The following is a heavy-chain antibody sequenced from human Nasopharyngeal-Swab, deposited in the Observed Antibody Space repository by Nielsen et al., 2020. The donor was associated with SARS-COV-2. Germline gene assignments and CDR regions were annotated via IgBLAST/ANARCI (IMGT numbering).Heavy chain of an antibody. CDR3: ARHTVATPISHYFDY. J-gene: IGHJ4*02. CDR1: GGSISSYY. D-gene: IGHD4-17*01. Sequence: SETLSLTCTVSGGSISSYYWSWIRQPPGKGLEWIGYIYYSGSTNYNPSLKSRVTISVDTSKNQFSLKLSSVTPADTAVYYCARHTVATPISHYFDYWGQGTLVTVSS. V-gene: IGHV4-59*08. CDR2: IYYSGST.